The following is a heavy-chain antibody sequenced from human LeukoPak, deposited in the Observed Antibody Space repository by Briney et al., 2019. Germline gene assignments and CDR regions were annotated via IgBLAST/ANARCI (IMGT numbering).Heavy chain of an antibody. CDR2: ISNGGSTI. CDR1: GFAFSSYN. D-gene: IGHD6-13*01. Sequence: PGGSLRLSCAASGFAFSSYNMNWVRQAPGKGLEWVSYISNGGSTIHYADSVKGRFTISRGNAQNSLYLQMNSPRAEDTAVYYCAILPGYSSGWYEVNYWGQGTLVTVSS. V-gene: IGHV3-48*01. J-gene: IGHJ4*02. CDR3: AILPGYSSGWYEVNY.